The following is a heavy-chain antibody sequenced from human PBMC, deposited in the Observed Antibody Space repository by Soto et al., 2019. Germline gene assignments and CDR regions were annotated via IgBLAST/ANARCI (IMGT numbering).Heavy chain of an antibody. J-gene: IGHJ4*02. CDR2: ISWKDDK. V-gene: IGHV2-5*01. D-gene: IGHD1-26*01. CDR3: AHRYGGNYYRWYFDY. CDR1: GFSLTTSGAG. Sequence: QITLKESGPTLVEPTQTLTLTCTYSGFSLTTSGAGVGWIRQPPGKALEWLALISWKDDKRYNPGLKSSLTITKDTSKKQVVLTLTNMDTVDTATYFCAHRYGGNYYRWYFDYWGQGTLVTVSS.